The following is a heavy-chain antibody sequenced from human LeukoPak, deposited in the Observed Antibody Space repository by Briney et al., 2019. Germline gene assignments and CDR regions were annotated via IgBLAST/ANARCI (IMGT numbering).Heavy chain of an antibody. J-gene: IGHJ4*02. CDR2: IIPILGIA. CDR3: AGDRRGYSYGREPLVDY. D-gene: IGHD5-18*01. V-gene: IGHV1-69*04. Sequence: SVKVSCKASGYTFTSYGISWVRQAPGQGLEWMGRIIPILGIANYAQKFQGRVTITADKSTSTAYMELSSLRSEDTAVYYCAGDRRGYSYGREPLVDYWGQGTLVTVSS. CDR1: GYTFTSYG.